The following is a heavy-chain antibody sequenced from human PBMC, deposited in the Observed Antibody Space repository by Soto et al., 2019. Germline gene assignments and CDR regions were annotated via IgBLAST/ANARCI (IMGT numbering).Heavy chain of an antibody. V-gene: IGHV3-23*01. CDR2: ISGGGNDA. CDR3: SRSLFLASPDPEPFDY. J-gene: IGHJ4*02. Sequence: EVQLLESGGGLVQPGGSLVLSCAASRFTFSSYAMSWVRQAPGKGLEWVSSISGGGNDAYYADSGKGRFTISRDNSQNTRYLQMSSLRADDTDVYDCSRSLFLASPDPEPFDYWGPGALVTVSS. D-gene: IGHD3-3*02. CDR1: RFTFSSYA.